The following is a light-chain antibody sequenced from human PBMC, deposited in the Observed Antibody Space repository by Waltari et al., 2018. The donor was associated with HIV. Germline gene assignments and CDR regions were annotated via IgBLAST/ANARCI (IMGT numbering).Light chain of an antibody. J-gene: IGKJ1*01. Sequence: DIQMTQSPSSLSASVGDSVTITCRASQNIRSNLNWYQQRPGKAPKLLIYATSSLQNGVPPRFSGSGSGTDFTLTINSLQPEDFATYHCQQSYSSPRTFGQGTKVEIK. CDR2: ATS. CDR1: QNIRSN. CDR3: QQSYSSPRT. V-gene: IGKV1-39*01.